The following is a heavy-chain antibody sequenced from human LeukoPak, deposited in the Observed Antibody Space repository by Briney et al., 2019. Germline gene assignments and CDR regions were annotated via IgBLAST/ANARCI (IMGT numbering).Heavy chain of an antibody. CDR1: GFTFDDYA. CDR2: ISWNSGSI. CDR3: VKDIRGEWGAFDI. Sequence: PGRSLRLSCAASGFTFDDYAMHWVRQAPGKGLEWVSGISWNSGSIGYADSVKGRFTISRDNAKNSLYLQMNSLRAEDTALYYCVKDIRGEWGAFDIWGQGTMVTVSS. J-gene: IGHJ3*02. D-gene: IGHD2-21*01. V-gene: IGHV3-9*01.